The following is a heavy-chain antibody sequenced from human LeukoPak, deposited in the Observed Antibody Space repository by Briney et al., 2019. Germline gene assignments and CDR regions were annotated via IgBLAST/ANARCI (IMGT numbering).Heavy chain of an antibody. CDR1: GFSLSSYA. V-gene: IGHV3-15*01. D-gene: IGHD3-22*01. J-gene: IGHJ3*01. CDR3: AKGGPYDSSTYDAFDF. Sequence: GGSLRLSCTVSGFSLSSYAMSWVRQAPGKGLEWVGRIKSKTDGGTTDYAAPVKGRFTISRDDSKNTLYLQMNSLRAEDTAVYYCAKGGPYDSSTYDAFDFWGQGTMVTVSS. CDR2: IKSKTDGGTT.